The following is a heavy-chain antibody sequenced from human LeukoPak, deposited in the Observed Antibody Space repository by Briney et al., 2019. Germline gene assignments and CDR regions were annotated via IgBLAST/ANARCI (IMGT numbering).Heavy chain of an antibody. CDR2: IYYSGST. J-gene: IGHJ6*02. CDR3: ARPPLMDV. V-gene: IGHV4-39*01. CDR1: GGSISSSSYY. Sequence: SETLSLTCTVSGGSISSSSYYWGWIRQPPGKGLEWIGSIYYSGSTYYNPSLKSRVTISVDTSKNQFPLKLSSVTAADTAVYYCARPPLMDVWGQGTTVTVSS.